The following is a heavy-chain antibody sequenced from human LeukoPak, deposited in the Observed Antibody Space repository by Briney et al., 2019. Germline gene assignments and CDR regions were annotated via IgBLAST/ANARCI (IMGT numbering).Heavy chain of an antibody. CDR1: GFTFDDYA. D-gene: IGHD4-17*01. J-gene: IGHJ4*02. V-gene: IGHV3-9*01. CDR2: ISWNSGSI. CDR3: AKSRLHDYGDLPPYYFDY. Sequence: GGSLRLSCAASGFTFDDYAMHWVRQAPGKGLEWVSGISWNSGSIGYADSVKGRFTISRDNAKNSLYLQMNSLRAEDTALYYCAKSRLHDYGDLPPYYFDYWGQGTLVTVSS.